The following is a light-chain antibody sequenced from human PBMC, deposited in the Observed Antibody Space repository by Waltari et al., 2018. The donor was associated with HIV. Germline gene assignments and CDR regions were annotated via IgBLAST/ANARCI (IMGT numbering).Light chain of an antibody. CDR2: GKN. CDR3: NSRDSSGNHLVV. J-gene: IGLJ2*01. CDR1: SLRSYY. V-gene: IGLV3-19*01. Sequence: SSELTQDPAVSVALGQTVRITCQGDSLRSYYASWYQQKQGQAPVLVIYGKNNRPSGIPHRFSGYSSGNTASLTITGAQAEDEADYYCNSRDSSGNHLVVFGGGTKLTVL.